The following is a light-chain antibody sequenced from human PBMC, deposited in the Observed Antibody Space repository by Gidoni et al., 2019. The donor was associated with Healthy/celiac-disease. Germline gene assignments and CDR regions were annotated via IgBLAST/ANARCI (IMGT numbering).Light chain of an antibody. CDR2: KAS. V-gene: IGKV1-5*03. CDR3: QQYNSYSWT. J-gene: IGKJ1*01. Sequence: DIQRTESPSTLSASVGARVTITCRASQSIRSWLAWYQQKPGKAPKLLIYKASSLESGVPSRFPRSGSGTEFTLTIRSLPPDDFATYSCQQYNSYSWTFGQGTKVEI. CDR1: QSIRSW.